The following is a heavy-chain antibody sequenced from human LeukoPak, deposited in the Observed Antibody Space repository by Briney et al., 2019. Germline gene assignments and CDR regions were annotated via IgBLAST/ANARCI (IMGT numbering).Heavy chain of an antibody. J-gene: IGHJ3*02. D-gene: IGHD5-24*01. CDR3: ARGARRDGYNFAFDI. CDR2: ISAYNGNT. V-gene: IGHV1-18*01. CDR1: GYTFTSYG. Sequence: ASVKVSCMASGYTFTSYGISWVRQAPGQGLEWMGWISAYNGNTNYAQKLQGRVTMTTDTSTSTAYMELRSLRSDDTAVYYCARGARRDGYNFAFDIWGQGTMVTVSS.